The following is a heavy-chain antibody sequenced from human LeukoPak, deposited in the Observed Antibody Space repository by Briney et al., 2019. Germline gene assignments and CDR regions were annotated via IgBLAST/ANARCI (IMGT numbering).Heavy chain of an antibody. CDR3: AKDLENNAWSYFDY. Sequence: GGSLRLSCAASGFTFNSYAMSWVRQDPGKGLDWVSTISGSGGSIYYADSVKGRFTISRENSKNTLYLQMNSLRAEDTAVYYCAKDLENNAWSYFDYWGQGTLVTVSS. CDR2: ISGSGGSI. CDR1: GFTFNSYA. J-gene: IGHJ4*02. D-gene: IGHD1/OR15-1a*01. V-gene: IGHV3-23*01.